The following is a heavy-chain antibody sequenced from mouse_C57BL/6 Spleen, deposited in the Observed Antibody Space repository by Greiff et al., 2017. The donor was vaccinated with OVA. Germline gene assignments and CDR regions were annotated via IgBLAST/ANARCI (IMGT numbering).Heavy chain of an antibody. V-gene: IGHV3-6*01. D-gene: IGHD2-4*01. CDR1: GYSITSGYY. CDR2: ISYDGSN. CDR3: AREDDSDYYAMDY. J-gene: IGHJ4*01. Sequence: EVQLQESGPGLVKPSQSLSLTCSVTGYSITSGYYWNWIRQFPGNKLEWMGYISYDGSNNYNPSLKNRISITRDTSKNQFFLKLNSVTTEDTATYYCAREDDSDYYAMDYWGQGTSVTVSS.